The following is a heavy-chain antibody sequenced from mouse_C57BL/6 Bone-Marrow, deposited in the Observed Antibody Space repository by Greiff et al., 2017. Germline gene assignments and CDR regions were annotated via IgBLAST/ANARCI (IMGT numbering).Heavy chain of an antibody. CDR3: ATMIRGGWFAY. CDR1: GYAFSSYW. D-gene: IGHD2-4*01. CDR2: IYPGGGDT. V-gene: IGHV1-80*01. Sequence: QVQLQQSGAELVKPGASVKISCKASGYAFSSYWMNWVKQRPGKGLEWIGQIYPGGGDTTYNGKFKGKATLTADKSSSTAYMQLSSLTSEDSAVXFCATMIRGGWFAYWGQGTLGTVSA. J-gene: IGHJ3*01.